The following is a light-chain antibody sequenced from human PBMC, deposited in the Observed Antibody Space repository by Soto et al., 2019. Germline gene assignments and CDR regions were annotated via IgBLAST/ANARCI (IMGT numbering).Light chain of an antibody. J-gene: IGKJ5*01. CDR2: DAS. V-gene: IGKV3-11*01. CDR3: QQRHNWPIT. Sequence: EIVLTQSPATLSLSPGERATLSCRASQSVSTFLAWYQHKPGQAPRLLIYDASNRATGIPDRFSGSGSGTDFTLTISSLEPADFGVYYCQQRHNWPITFGQGTRLEIK. CDR1: QSVSTF.